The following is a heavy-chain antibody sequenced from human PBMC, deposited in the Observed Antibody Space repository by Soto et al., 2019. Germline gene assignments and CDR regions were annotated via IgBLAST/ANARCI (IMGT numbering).Heavy chain of an antibody. D-gene: IGHD2-15*01. V-gene: IGHV4-61*05. Sequence: SDTLSLTCTVSGCSISSSSYYWCGILLPPRKGLEWIGYIYYSGSTNYNPSLKSRVTVSVDTSKNQFSLKLSSVTAADTAVYYCAREVGFVPSGSQSAYGMDVCGQGTTVTVS. CDR3: AREVGFVPSGSQSAYGMDV. CDR1: GCSISSSSYY. J-gene: IGHJ6*02. CDR2: IYYSGST.